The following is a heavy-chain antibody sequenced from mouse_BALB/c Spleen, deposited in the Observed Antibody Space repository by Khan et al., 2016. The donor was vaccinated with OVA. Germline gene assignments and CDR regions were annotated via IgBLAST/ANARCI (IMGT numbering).Heavy chain of an antibody. Sequence: EVQLVESGPELVKPGASVRISCKTSGYTFTDFNLDWVKQSHGKSLEWIGYIFPNDGGTGYNQKFKTKATLTVDSSSSTAYMELRSLTSEDSAVYYCARSGYGSFAYWGQGTLVTVSA. J-gene: IGHJ3*01. D-gene: IGHD1-2*01. V-gene: IGHV1S29*02. CDR1: GYTFTDFN. CDR3: ARSGYGSFAY. CDR2: IFPNDGGT.